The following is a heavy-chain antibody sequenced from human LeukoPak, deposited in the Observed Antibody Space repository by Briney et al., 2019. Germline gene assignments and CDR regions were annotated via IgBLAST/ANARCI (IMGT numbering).Heavy chain of an antibody. CDR3: ARSYGDYINFDY. CDR1: GGSISSYY. Sequence: SETLSLTCNISGGSISSYYWNWIRQPPGKGLGWIGYIYYSGSTNCNPSLKSRVTMSVDTSKNQFSLNLTSVTAADTAMYYCARSYGDYINFDYWGQGILVTVSS. D-gene: IGHD4-17*01. CDR2: IYYSGST. J-gene: IGHJ4*02. V-gene: IGHV4-59*01.